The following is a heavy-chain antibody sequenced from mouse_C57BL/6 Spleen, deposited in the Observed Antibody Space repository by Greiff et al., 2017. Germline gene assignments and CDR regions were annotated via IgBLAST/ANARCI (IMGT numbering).Heavy chain of an antibody. CDR2: IYPGSRST. CDR3: ARSTTVNYYAMDY. D-gene: IGHD1-1*01. V-gene: IGHV1-55*01. CDR1: GYTFTSYW. J-gene: IGHJ4*01. Sequence: VQLQQPGAELVKPGASVKMSCKASGYTFTSYWITWVKQRPGQGLEWIGDIYPGSRSTNYNEKFKSKATLTVDTSSSTAYMQLSSLTSEDSAVYYCARSTTVNYYAMDYWGQGTSVTVSS.